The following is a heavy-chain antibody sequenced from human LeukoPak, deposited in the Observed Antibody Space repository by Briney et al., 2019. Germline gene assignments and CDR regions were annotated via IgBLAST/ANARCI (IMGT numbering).Heavy chain of an antibody. CDR1: GGSMGTYS. Sequence: SENLSLTCTVSGGSMGTYSWCWIRQPPGKGLEWIGFKAYSGGTNYNPSLKSRVTISVDTSKGQISLNLKSVTAADTAVYYCVRDGGEWLPDLWGQGTLVTVSS. CDR3: VRDGGEWLPDL. V-gene: IGHV4-59*01. D-gene: IGHD3-3*01. J-gene: IGHJ5*02. CDR2: KAYSGGT.